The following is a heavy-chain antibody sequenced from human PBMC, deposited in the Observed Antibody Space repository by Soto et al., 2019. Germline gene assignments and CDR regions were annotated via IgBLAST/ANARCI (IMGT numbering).Heavy chain of an antibody. Sequence: QVQLQQWGAGLLKPSETLSLTCAVYGGSFSGYSWTWIRQSPGKGLEWIGQINDGGSANYNPSLKSRVTISVDTSNNEFFLVLSSVTAADTAVYYCARGLFSETHYSGGWYFFDYWGQGTLVTVSS. V-gene: IGHV4-34*01. D-gene: IGHD1-26*01. CDR2: INDGGSA. CDR3: ARGLFSETHYSGGWYFFDY. CDR1: GGSFSGYS. J-gene: IGHJ4*02.